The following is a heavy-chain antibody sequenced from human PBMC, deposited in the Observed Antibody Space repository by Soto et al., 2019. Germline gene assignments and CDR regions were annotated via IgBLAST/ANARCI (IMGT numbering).Heavy chain of an antibody. V-gene: IGHV3-21*01. CDR1: GFTFSTYT. J-gene: IGHJ4*02. Sequence: GGSLRLSCASSGFTFSTYTMNWVRQAPEHGLEWVSCISAMSKYIYYANSVQGRFTISRDDAQNSLILQLSSLRAEDTAVYYCARTQSCDFVNFYSTPFSYWGRGTLVTVSS. D-gene: IGHD2-15*01. CDR2: ISAMSKYI. CDR3: ARTQSCDFVNFYSTPFSY.